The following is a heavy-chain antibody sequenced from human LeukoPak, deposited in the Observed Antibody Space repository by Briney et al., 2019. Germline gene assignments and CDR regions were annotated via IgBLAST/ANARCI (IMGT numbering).Heavy chain of an antibody. CDR2: IYHSGST. CDR1: GYSISSGYY. V-gene: IGHV4-38-2*02. CDR3: AGTIAAAGRINNWFDP. D-gene: IGHD6-13*01. J-gene: IGHJ5*02. Sequence: SETLSLTCTVSGYSISSGYYWGWIRQPPGKGLEWIGGIYHSGSTYYNPSLKSRVTISVDTSKNQFSLKLSSVTAADTAVYYCAGTIAAAGRINNWFDPWGQGTLVTVSS.